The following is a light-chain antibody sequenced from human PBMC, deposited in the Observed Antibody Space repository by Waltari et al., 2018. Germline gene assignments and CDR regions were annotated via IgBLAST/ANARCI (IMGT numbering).Light chain of an antibody. J-gene: IGLJ2*01. CDR1: TPHLGAGYA. Sequence: QSVLTQPPSVSGAPGPRVTISCTGTTPHLGAGYAVYSYQQLPGTVPKLLIFVNSNRPSGVPDRFSGSKSGTSASLVITGLQAEDEADYYCQSYDSSLSGKVFGGGTKLTVL. CDR2: VNS. CDR3: QSYDSSLSGKV. V-gene: IGLV1-40*01.